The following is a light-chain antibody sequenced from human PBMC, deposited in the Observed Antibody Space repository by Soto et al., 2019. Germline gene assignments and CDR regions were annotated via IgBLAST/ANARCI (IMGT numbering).Light chain of an antibody. CDR2: DNT. Sequence: QSALTQPPSASGSPGQSVTISCTGSSSDVGGCNYVSWYQQYPGKAPRLIIYDNTKRPSGVPDRFSGSKSGNSASLTVSGLQAGDEAAYYCASCAGSDNWGVFGGGTKVTVL. V-gene: IGLV2-8*01. CDR1: SSDVGGCNY. CDR3: ASCAGSDNWGV. J-gene: IGLJ3*02.